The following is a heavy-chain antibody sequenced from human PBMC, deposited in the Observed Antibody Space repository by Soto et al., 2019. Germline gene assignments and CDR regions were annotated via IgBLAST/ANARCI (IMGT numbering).Heavy chain of an antibody. CDR2: INHSGST. CDR3: ARHRGGQQWLVLPSPHYYMDV. J-gene: IGHJ6*03. Sequence: PSETLSLTCAVYGGSFSGYYWSWIRQPPGKGLEWIGEINHSGSTNYNPSLKSRVTISVDTSKNQFSLKLSSVTAADTAVYYCARHRGGQQWLVLPSPHYYMDVWGKGTTVTVSS. CDR1: GGSFSGYY. V-gene: IGHV4-34*01. D-gene: IGHD6-19*01.